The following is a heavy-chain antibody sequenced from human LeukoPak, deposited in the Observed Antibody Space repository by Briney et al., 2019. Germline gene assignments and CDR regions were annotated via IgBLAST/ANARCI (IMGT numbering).Heavy chain of an antibody. D-gene: IGHD3-22*01. CDR2: IYWNDDK. J-gene: IGHJ5*02. V-gene: IGHV2-5*01. Sequence: SGPTLVNPTQTLTLTCTFSGFSLSTSGVGVGWIRQPPGKALEWLALIYWNDDKRYSPSLKSRLTITKDTSKNQVVLTMTNMDPVDTATYYCAHRRGGAHYDSSGYPDRSWFDPWGQGTLVTVSS. CDR1: GFSLSTSGVG. CDR3: AHRRGGAHYDSSGYPDRSWFDP.